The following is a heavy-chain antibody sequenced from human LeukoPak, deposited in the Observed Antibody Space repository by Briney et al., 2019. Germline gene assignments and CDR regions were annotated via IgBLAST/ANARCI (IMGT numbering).Heavy chain of an antibody. CDR3: ARGTIAAAGNTHHDY. Sequence: PSETLSLTCAVYGGSFSGYYWSWIRQPPGKGLEWIGEINHSGSTKYNPSLKSRVIIAVDTSKNQFSLKLSSVTAADTAVYYCARGTIAAAGNTHHDYWGQGTLVTVSS. J-gene: IGHJ4*02. CDR2: INHSGST. CDR1: GGSFSGYY. D-gene: IGHD6-13*01. V-gene: IGHV4-34*01.